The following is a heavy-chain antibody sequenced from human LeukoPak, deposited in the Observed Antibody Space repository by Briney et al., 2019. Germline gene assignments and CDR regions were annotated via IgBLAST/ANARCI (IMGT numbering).Heavy chain of an antibody. CDR3: EGVRGVRGFYFDY. J-gene: IGHJ4*02. D-gene: IGHD3-10*01. CDR1: GFTFSSYA. V-gene: IGHV3-30*04. CDR2: ISYDGSNK. Sequence: SGGSLRLSCAASGFTFSSYAMHWVRQAPGKGLEWVAVISYDGSNKYYADSVKGRFTISRDNSKNTLYLKMNSLRAEDTAVYYCEGVRGVRGFYFDYWGQGTLVTVSS.